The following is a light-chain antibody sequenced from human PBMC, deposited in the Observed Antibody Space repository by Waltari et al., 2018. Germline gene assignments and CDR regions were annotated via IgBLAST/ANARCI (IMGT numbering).Light chain of an antibody. V-gene: IGLV1-47*01. J-gene: IGLJ2*01. CDR3: ATRDEGPTVV. CDR1: ISTIGTHY. CDR2: LTH. Sequence: QSVLTQPPSASGTPGQRVTISCSGSISTIGTHYVSWYQQLPGTAPKLLIYLTHQRPSGVPDRFSASKSGTSASLAISGLRFEDEADYYCATRDEGPTVVFGGGTKLTVL.